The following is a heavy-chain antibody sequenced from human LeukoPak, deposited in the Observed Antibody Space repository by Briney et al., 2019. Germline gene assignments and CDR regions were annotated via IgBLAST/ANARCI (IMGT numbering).Heavy chain of an antibody. CDR1: GINFRSYG. J-gene: IGHJ3*02. D-gene: IGHD3-10*01. CDR3: ARERQDTIVHTGAFDI. CDR2: IASDGSQI. V-gene: IGHV3-30*03. Sequence: GRSLRLSCAGSGINFRSYGMHWVRQAPGKGLEWVAVIASDGSQIFYVESVKGRFTISRDNSKNTLYLQMNSLRAEDTAVYFCARERQDTIVHTGAFDIWGQGTMVTVSS.